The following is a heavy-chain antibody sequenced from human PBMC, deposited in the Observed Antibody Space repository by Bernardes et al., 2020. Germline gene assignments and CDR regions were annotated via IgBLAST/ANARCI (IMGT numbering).Heavy chain of an antibody. D-gene: IGHD4-4*01. CDR2: IYSGGST. CDR3: ARGTTLALFGYAFDI. CDR1: GFTVNSNY. V-gene: IGHV3-53*01. J-gene: IGHJ3*02. Sequence: GGSLRLSCAASGFTVNSNYMSWVRQAPGKGLEWVSVIYSGGSTYYADSVKGRFTISRDNSKNALFLQMNSLRAEDTAVYYCARGTTLALFGYAFDIWGQGTMVTVSS.